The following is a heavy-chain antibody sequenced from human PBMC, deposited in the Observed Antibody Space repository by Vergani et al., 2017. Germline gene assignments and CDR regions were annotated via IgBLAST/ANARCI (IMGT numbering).Heavy chain of an antibody. V-gene: IGHV1-8*01. CDR2: MNPNSGNT. CDR3: ARINGFVEWLPPYYYYYYMDV. CDR1: GYTFTSYD. J-gene: IGHJ6*03. D-gene: IGHD3-3*01. Sequence: QVQLVQSGAEVKKPGASVKVSCKASGYTFTSYDINWVRQATGQGLEWMGWMNPNSGNTGYAQKFQGRVTMTRNTSISTAYMELSSLRSEDTAVYYCARINGFVEWLPPYYYYYYMDVWGKGTTVTVSS.